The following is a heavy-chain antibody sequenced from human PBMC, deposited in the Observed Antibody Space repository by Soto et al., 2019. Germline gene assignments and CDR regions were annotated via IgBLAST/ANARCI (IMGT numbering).Heavy chain of an antibody. CDR2: IIPILGIA. CDR3: ARDLRSVGASYNWCDP. Sequence: ASVKVSCKASGGTFSSYTISWVRQAPGQGLEWMGRIIPILGIANYAQKFQGRVTITADKSTSTAYMELSSLRSEDTAVYYCARDLRSVGASYNWCDPCGQGTLVTVSS. D-gene: IGHD1-26*01. J-gene: IGHJ5*02. CDR1: GGTFSSYT. V-gene: IGHV1-69*04.